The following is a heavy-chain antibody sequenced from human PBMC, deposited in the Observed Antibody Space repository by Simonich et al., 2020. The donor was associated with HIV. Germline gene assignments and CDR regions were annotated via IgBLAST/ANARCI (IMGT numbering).Heavy chain of an antibody. D-gene: IGHD1-1*01. J-gene: IGHJ4*02. Sequence: QVQLQQWGAGLLKPSETLSLTCAVYGGSFSGYYWSWIRQPPGKGLEWIGEVNHKGRTHYNPSLKSRVSISIDTSKNQFSLKLSSVTAADTAVYYCARGGGNPNYWGQGTLVTVSS. V-gene: IGHV4-34*01. CDR2: VNHKGRT. CDR1: GGSFSGYY. CDR3: ARGGGNPNY.